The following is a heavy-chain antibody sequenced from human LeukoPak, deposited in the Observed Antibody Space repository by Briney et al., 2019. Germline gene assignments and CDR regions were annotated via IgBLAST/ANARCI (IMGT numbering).Heavy chain of an antibody. D-gene: IGHD3-3*01. V-gene: IGHV4-30-4*08. CDR3: AREGIFGVPQGYFDY. CDR2: IYYSGST. CDR1: GGSISSGDYY. J-gene: IGHJ4*02. Sequence: PSETLSLTCTVSGGSISSGDYYWSWIRQPPGKGLEWNGYIYYSGSTYYNPSLKSRVTISVDTSKNQFSLKLSSVTAADTAVYYCAREGIFGVPQGYFDYWGQGTLVTVSS.